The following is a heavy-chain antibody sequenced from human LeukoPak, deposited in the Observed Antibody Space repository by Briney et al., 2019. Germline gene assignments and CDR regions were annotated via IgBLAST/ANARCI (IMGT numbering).Heavy chain of an antibody. Sequence: PSETLSLTCTASGGSISSSSYYWGWIRQPPGKGLEWIGSIYYSGSTYYNPSLKSRVTISVDTSKNQFSLKLSSVTAADTAVYYCARPYYDFWSGQSNYFDYWGQGTLVTVSS. CDR2: IYYSGST. D-gene: IGHD3-3*01. CDR3: ARPYYDFWSGQSNYFDY. V-gene: IGHV4-39*01. CDR1: GGSISSSSYY. J-gene: IGHJ4*02.